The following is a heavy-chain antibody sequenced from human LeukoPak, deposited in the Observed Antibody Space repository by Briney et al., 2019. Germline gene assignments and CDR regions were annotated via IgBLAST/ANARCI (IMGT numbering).Heavy chain of an antibody. CDR3: ARVATVTTWDY. J-gene: IGHJ4*02. D-gene: IGHD4-17*01. Sequence: GGSLRLSCAASGFTFSSYSMNWVRQAPGKGLEWVSYISSSSSTIYYADSVKGRFTISRDNAKNSLYLQMNSLRAEDTAVYYCARVATVTTWDYWGQGTLDTVSS. V-gene: IGHV3-48*01. CDR1: GFTFSSYS. CDR2: ISSSSSTI.